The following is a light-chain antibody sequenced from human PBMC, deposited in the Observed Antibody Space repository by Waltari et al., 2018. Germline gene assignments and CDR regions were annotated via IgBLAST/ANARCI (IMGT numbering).Light chain of an antibody. V-gene: IGKV3-20*01. CDR1: QSVSSNY. J-gene: IGKJ1*01. CDR2: GAS. CDR3: QQYGTSPRT. Sequence: EIVLTQSPGTLSLSPGERASLSCRTSQSVSSNYLAWYQQGPGQAPRLLIYGASSRAIGIPDRFSGSGSGTDFTLTISRLEPEDFAVYYCQQYGTSPRTFGQGTKVEIK.